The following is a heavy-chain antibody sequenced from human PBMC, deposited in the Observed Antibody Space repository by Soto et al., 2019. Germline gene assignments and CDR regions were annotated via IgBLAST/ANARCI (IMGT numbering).Heavy chain of an antibody. D-gene: IGHD2-15*01. CDR3: SGCSGGACHQNYGMDV. Sequence: EVHLEESGGGLVKPGGSLRLSCAVSGFTFSSCTMNWVRQAPGKGLEWVSSISPSTSHIYYADSVKGRFTISRDNAKNSLFLQMNSLRAEDTAVYYCSGCSGGACHQNYGMDVWGQGPTVTASS. CDR2: ISPSTSHI. CDR1: GFTFSSCT. J-gene: IGHJ6*02. V-gene: IGHV3-21*01.